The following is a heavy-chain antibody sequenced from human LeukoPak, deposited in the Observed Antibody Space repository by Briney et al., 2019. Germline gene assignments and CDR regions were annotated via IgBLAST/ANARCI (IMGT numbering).Heavy chain of an antibody. CDR3: ARDRDDYVWGSYPPHWFDP. D-gene: IGHD3-16*01. CDR1: GFTFSSYW. CDR2: IKQDGSEI. V-gene: IGHV3-7*03. J-gene: IGHJ5*02. Sequence: GGSLRLSCAASGFTFSSYWMSWVRQAPGKGLEWVANIKQDGSEIYYVDSVKGRFTISRDNAKNSLYLQMNSLRAEDTAVYYCARDRDDYVWGSYPPHWFDPWGQGTLVTVSS.